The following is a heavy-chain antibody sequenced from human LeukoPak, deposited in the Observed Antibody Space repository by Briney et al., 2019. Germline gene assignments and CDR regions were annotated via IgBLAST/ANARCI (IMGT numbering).Heavy chain of an antibody. Sequence: GGSLRLSCAASGFDLSTDEMNWVRQAQGKGLEWIADITISGHTKNYADSVKGRFTISRDNARTSLYLQMNSLRVEDTGVYYCARGDPHADLWGQGTLVTVSS. V-gene: IGHV3-48*03. J-gene: IGHJ5*02. CDR2: ITISGHTK. CDR1: GFDLSTDE. CDR3: ARGDPHADL.